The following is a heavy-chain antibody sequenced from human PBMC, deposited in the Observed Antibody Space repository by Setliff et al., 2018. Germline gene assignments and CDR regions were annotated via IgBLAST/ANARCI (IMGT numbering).Heavy chain of an antibody. J-gene: IGHJ4*02. D-gene: IGHD2-15*01. CDR1: GYFISSGYY. V-gene: IGHV4-38-2*01. CDR2: IYHSGST. Sequence: PSETLSLTCAVSGYFISSGYYWGWIRQPPGKGLEWIGSIYHSGSTYYNPSLKSRVTISVDTSKKQFSLKLSSVTAADTAVYYCARRHCSGGSCYSLNYFDYWGQGTRVTSPQ. CDR3: ARRHCSGGSCYSLNYFDY.